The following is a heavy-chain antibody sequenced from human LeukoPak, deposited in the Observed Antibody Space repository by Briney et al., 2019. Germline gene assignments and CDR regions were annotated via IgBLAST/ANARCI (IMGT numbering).Heavy chain of an antibody. CDR1: GFTFSSYG. D-gene: IGHD4-17*01. CDR3: AKLTTWNTHYPIDY. CDR2: ISYDGSNK. V-gene: IGHV3-30-3*02. J-gene: IGHJ4*02. Sequence: GESLRLSCAASGFTFSSYGRHWVRQAPGKGLEWVAVISYDGSNKYYADSVKGRFTISRDNSKYTLYLQMNSLRAEDTALYYCAKLTTWNTHYPIDYWGQGTLVTVSS.